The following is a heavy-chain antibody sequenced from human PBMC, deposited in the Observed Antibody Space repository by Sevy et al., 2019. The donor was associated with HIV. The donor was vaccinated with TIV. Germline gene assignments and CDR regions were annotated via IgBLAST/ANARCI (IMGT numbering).Heavy chain of an antibody. V-gene: IGHV3-23*01. J-gene: IGHJ6*02. D-gene: IGHD2-2*01. CDR2: ISAGGTTT. Sequence: GGSLRLSCAASGFTFSSYAMNWVRHSPGKGLEWVSDISAGGTTTYYADSVEGRFTISRDNSKNTVSLQMNSLGAEDTAIYYCAKRYCSTITCYDDDFWNPYYFYGLDVWGQGISVTVSS. CDR3: AKRYCSTITCYDDDFWNPYYFYGLDV. CDR1: GFTFSSYA.